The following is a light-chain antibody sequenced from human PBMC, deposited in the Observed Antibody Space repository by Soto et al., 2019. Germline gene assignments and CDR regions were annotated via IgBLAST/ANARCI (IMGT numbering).Light chain of an antibody. J-gene: IGKJ1*01. V-gene: IGKV3-11*01. CDR2: DAS. CDR1: QSVSSY. CDR3: QQSGDTPPWT. Sequence: EIVLTQSPATLSLSPGERATLSCRASQSVSSYLAWYQQKPGQAPRLLIYDASNRATGIPARFSGSGSGTEFTLTITSLQPEDFATYYCQQSGDTPPWTFGQGTKVDIK.